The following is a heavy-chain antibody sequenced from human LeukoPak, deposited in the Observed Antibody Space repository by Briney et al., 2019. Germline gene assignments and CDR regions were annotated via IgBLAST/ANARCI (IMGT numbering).Heavy chain of an antibody. V-gene: IGHV3-11*01. CDR1: GFTFSDYY. J-gene: IGHJ4*02. Sequence: GGSLRLSCAASGFTFSDYYMSWIRQAPEKGLEWVSYISSSGSTIYYADSVKGRFTISRDNAKNSLYLQMNSLRAEDTAVYYCAREAIRYSSSWYNYWGQGTLVTVSS. CDR2: ISSSGSTI. CDR3: AREAIRYSSSWYNY. D-gene: IGHD6-13*01.